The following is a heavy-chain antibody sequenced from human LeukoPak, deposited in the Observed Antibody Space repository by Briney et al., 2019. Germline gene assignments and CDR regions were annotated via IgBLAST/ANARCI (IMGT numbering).Heavy chain of an antibody. Sequence: GGSLRLSCAASGFIFTDYWMNWVRQAPGKGLEWVAMIKYDGIDKQYLDSVKGRFTISRDNAKNSVYLEMNSLRVEDTAIYYCARENSGIAATDIIDYWGQGTLVTVSS. J-gene: IGHJ4*02. CDR2: IKYDGIDK. D-gene: IGHD6-13*01. CDR3: ARENSGIAATDIIDY. CDR1: GFIFTDYW. V-gene: IGHV3-7*01.